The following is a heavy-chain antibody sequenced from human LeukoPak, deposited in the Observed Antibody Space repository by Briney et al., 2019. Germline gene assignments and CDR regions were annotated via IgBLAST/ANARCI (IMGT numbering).Heavy chain of an antibody. V-gene: IGHV1-2*02. CDR3: VRSNRDSFDY. CDR1: GYAFTGYY. Sequence: ASLKVSCKASGYAFTGYYFHWVRQAPGQGLEWVGWIHPNNGDTNSAQKFQGRVTMTRDTSISTAYMELNRLTSDDTAVYYCVRSNRDSFDYWGQGTLVTVSS. CDR2: IHPNNGDT. J-gene: IGHJ4*02. D-gene: IGHD1-14*01.